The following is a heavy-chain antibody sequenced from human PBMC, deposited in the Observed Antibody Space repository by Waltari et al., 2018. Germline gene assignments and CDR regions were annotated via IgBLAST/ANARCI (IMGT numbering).Heavy chain of an antibody. CDR1: GFTFSSYA. D-gene: IGHD3-10*01. CDR3: AKDRNDGTTYYYGSGSRYFDY. Sequence: EVQLVESGGGLVQPGGSLRLSCAASGFTFSSYAMSWVRQAPGKGLEWVSAISGSGVSTYYADSVKGRFTISRDNSKNTLYLQMNSLRAEDTAVYYCAKDRNDGTTYYYGSGSRYFDYWGQGTLVTVSS. J-gene: IGHJ4*02. V-gene: IGHV3-23*04. CDR2: ISGSGVST.